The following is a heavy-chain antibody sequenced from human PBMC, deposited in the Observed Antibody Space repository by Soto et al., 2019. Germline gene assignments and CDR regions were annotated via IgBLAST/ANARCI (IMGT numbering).Heavy chain of an antibody. CDR2: IIPILGTA. D-gene: IGHD4-4*01. V-gene: IGHV1-69*08. Sequence: SVKVSCKASGGTFSSYTISWVRQAPGQGLEWMGRIIPILGTANYAQKFQGRVTITADKSTSTAYMELSSLRSEDTAVYYCALQLQDGPPVWFDPWGQGTLVTLSS. CDR1: GGTFSSYT. J-gene: IGHJ5*02. CDR3: ALQLQDGPPVWFDP.